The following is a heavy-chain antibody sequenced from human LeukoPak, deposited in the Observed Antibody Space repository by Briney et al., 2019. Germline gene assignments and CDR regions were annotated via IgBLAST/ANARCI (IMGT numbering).Heavy chain of an antibody. CDR1: GGTISSYY. D-gene: IGHD2-2*01. V-gene: IGHV4-59*01. CDR2: IYYSGST. Sequence: SETLSLTCTVSGGTISSYYWSWIRQPPGKGLEWIGYIYYSGSTNYNPSLKSRVTISVDTSKNQFSLKLSSVTAADTAVYYCARDAYCSSTSCQGGYYYYYMDVWGKGTTLTVSS. J-gene: IGHJ6*03. CDR3: ARDAYCSSTSCQGGYYYYYMDV.